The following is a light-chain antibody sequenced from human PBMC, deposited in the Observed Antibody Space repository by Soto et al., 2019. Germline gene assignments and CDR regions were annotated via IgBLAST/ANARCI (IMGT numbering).Light chain of an antibody. CDR1: QTISVS. CDR2: DAS. Sequence: IPMTQSPSTLSASVGDTVTITCRASQTISVSLAWYRQKPGKAPNLLIYDASTLQEGVPSRFSGSGSGTEFTLTVTRLQSDDFATYFCQQYDKYSTFGHGTKVDVK. CDR3: QQYDKYST. V-gene: IGKV1-5*01. J-gene: IGKJ1*01.